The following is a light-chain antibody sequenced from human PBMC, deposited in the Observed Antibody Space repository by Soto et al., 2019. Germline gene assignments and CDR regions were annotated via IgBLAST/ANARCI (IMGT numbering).Light chain of an antibody. V-gene: IGKV1-39*01. Sequence: DIQMTHSPSSLSASVGDRVTITCLASQSISSYLNWYQQKPGKAPKLLIYAASSLQSGVPSRFSGSGSETDFTLTISDVEPEDFAVYYCQQRSSWPLTFGGGTKVDIK. CDR2: AAS. CDR1: QSISSY. J-gene: IGKJ4*01. CDR3: QQRSSWPLT.